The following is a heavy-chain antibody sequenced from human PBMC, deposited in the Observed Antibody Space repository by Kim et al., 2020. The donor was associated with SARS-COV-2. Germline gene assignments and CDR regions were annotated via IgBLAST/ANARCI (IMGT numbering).Heavy chain of an antibody. D-gene: IGHD6-13*01. J-gene: IGHJ4*02. CDR3: ARTLPPYEYSSSWYPRVFDY. CDR1: GGSFSGYY. V-gene: IGHV4-34*01. Sequence: SETLSLTCAVYGGSFSGYYWSWIRQPPGKGLEWIGEINHSGSTNYNPSLKSRVTISVDTSKNQFSLKLSSVTAADTAVYYCARTLPPYEYSSSWYPRVFDYWGQGTLVTVSS. CDR2: INHSGST.